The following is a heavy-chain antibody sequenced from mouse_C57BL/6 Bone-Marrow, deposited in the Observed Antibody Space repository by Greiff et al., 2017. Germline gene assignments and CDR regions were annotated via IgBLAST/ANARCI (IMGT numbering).Heavy chain of an antibody. CDR2: ISSGSSTI. CDR1: GFTFSDYG. V-gene: IGHV5-17*01. CDR3: ARSLAY. Sequence: EVMLVESGGGLVKPGGSLKLSCAASGFTFSDYGMHWVRLAPEKGLEWVAYISSGSSTIYYADTVKGRFTISRDNAKNTLFLQMTSLRSEDTAMYYCARSLAYWGQGTLVTVSA. J-gene: IGHJ3*01.